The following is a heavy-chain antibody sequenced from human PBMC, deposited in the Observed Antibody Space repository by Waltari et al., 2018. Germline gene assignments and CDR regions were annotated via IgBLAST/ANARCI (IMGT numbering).Heavy chain of an antibody. CDR2: IYYSGST. V-gene: IGHV4-59*01. D-gene: IGHD3-22*01. CDR3: ARETDDSSGLVMDV. J-gene: IGHJ6*02. CDR1: GGSISSYY. Sequence: QVQLQESGPGLVKPSETLSLTCTVSGGSISSYYWSWIRQPPGKGLEWIGYIYYSGSTNYNPSLKSRVTISVDTSKNQFSLKLSSVTAADTAVYYCARETDDSSGLVMDVWGQGTTVTVSS.